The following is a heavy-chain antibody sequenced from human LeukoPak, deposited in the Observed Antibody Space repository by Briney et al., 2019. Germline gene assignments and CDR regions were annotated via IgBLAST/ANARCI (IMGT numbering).Heavy chain of an antibody. V-gene: IGHV1-46*01. Sequence: ASVKVSCRASGYSFTSYYIHWVRQAPGEGLEWMGLISPTAGTTVYAQNFQGRVTMTTDTSTGTAFLEVSGLTSADTAVYYCARDPRFHESGGHDYWGQGTLVAVSS. CDR2: ISPTAGTT. J-gene: IGHJ4*02. D-gene: IGHD2-15*01. CDR1: GYSFTSYY. CDR3: ARDPRFHESGGHDY.